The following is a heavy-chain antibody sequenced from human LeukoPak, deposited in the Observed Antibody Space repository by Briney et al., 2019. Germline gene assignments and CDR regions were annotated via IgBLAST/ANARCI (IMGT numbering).Heavy chain of an antibody. CDR2: INPSDGST. J-gene: IGHJ6*03. CDR3: ARGIAAAGKAGPPYYYYYYMDV. V-gene: IGHV1-46*02. CDR1: GYTFNSYY. Sequence: PLASVKVSCKASGYTFNSYYLHWVRQAPGQGLECMGVINPSDGSTSYAQKFQGRVTMTRDMSTSTVYMELSSLRSEDTAVYYCARGIAAAGKAGPPYYYYYYMDVWGKGTTVTVSS. D-gene: IGHD6-13*01.